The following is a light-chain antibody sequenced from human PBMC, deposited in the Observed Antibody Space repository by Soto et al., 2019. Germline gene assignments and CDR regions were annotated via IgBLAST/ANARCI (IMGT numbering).Light chain of an antibody. CDR2: DAS. V-gene: IGKV3-11*01. CDR1: QSVNNF. CDR3: QERSNWPPALS. Sequence: EVVLTQSPATLSLSPRDRATLSCRASQSVNNFLAWYQQKPGQTPRLLIYDASKRATGIPGRFSGSGSGTDFTLTNSSLEPENFAVYYCQERSNWPPALSFSGGTKVDNK. J-gene: IGKJ4*01.